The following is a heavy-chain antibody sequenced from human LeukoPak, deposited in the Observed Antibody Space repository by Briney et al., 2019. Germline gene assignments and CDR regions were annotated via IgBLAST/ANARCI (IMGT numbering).Heavy chain of an antibody. CDR1: GFTFSSYD. J-gene: IGHJ5*02. CDR3: ATEGSSGYGPNNWLDP. CDR2: IQYDGSNK. Sequence: GGSLRLSCAASGFTFSSYDMHWVRQAPGKGLEWVAFIQYDGSNKYYADSVKGRFTISRDSSENTLYLQMNSLRAEDTAVYYCATEGSSGYGPNNWLDPWGQGTLVTVSS. D-gene: IGHD3-22*01. V-gene: IGHV3-30*02.